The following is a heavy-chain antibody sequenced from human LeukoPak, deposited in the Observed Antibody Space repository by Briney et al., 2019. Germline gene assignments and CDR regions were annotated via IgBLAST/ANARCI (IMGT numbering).Heavy chain of an antibody. CDR3: ARDGYYDMLTGTDF. J-gene: IGHJ4*02. CDR1: GYTFTGYY. Sequence: ASEKVSCKASGYTFTGYYMHWVRQAPGQGLEWIGWITPSNGNTHYAQNFQGRVTVTTDTSTSTVYMELGSLRSDDTAVYYCARDGYYDMLTGTDFWGQGTLVTVSS. D-gene: IGHD3-9*01. V-gene: IGHV1-18*04. CDR2: ITPSNGNT.